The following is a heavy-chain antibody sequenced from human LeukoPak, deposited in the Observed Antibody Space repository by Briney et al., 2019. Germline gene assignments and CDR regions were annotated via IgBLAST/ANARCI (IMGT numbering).Heavy chain of an antibody. CDR1: GYTFTGYY. Sequence: ASVKVSCKASGYTFTGYYMHWVRQAPGQGLEWMGWINPNSGGTNYAQKFQGRVTMTSDTSISKAYMELSRLRSDDTAVYYCARDGYYGSGHRYYFDYWGQGTLVTVSS. V-gene: IGHV1-2*02. CDR3: ARDGYYGSGHRYYFDY. D-gene: IGHD3-10*01. J-gene: IGHJ4*02. CDR2: INPNSGGT.